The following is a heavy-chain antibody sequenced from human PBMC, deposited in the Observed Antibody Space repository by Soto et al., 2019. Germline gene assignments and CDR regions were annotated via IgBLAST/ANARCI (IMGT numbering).Heavy chain of an antibody. CDR1: GGSISSYY. CDR2: VYYSGST. D-gene: IGHD2-21*02. V-gene: IGHV4-59*01. Sequence: SETLSLTCTVSGGSISSYYWSWIRQPPGKGLEWIGYVYYSGSTNYNPSLKSRVTISVDTSKNQFSLKLSSVTAADTAVYYCAREHGGNSYFDHWGQGTLVTVSS. CDR3: AREHGGNSYFDH. J-gene: IGHJ4*02.